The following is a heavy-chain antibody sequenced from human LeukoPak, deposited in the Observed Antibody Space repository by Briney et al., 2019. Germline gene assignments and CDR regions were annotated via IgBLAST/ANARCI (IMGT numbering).Heavy chain of an antibody. CDR2: ISGSGGRT. D-gene: IGHD2-2*01. J-gene: IGHJ4*02. V-gene: IGHV3-23*01. CDR1: GFTFSTYA. CDR3: AKDSWRDQLPFIFDY. Sequence: PGGSLRLSCAASGFTFSTYAMTWVRQAPGKGLEWVSGISGSGGRTFYADSVKGRFSISRDNSKNTLSLQMNSLRDDDTAVYYCAKDSWRDQLPFIFDYWGQGILVTVSS.